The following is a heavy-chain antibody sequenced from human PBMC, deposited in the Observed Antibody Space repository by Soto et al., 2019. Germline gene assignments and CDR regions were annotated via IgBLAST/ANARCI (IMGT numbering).Heavy chain of an antibody. Sequence: PGGSLRLSCAASGFTFSSYAMSWVRQAPGKGLEWVSGISDSGGSTYYADSVKGRFTISRDNSENTLYLQMNSLRAEDTAVYYCAKGTYYYGSAPYYFDYWGQGTLVTAPQ. V-gene: IGHV3-23*01. D-gene: IGHD3-10*01. J-gene: IGHJ4*02. CDR3: AKGTYYYGSAPYYFDY. CDR1: GFTFSSYA. CDR2: ISDSGGST.